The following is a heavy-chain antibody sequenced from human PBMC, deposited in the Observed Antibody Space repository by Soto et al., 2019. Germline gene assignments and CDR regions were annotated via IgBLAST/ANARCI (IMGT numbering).Heavy chain of an antibody. Sequence: GGSLRLSCVASGFNLSHPWMTWVRQAAGKGLAWVSAISGSGGSTYYADSVKGRFTISRDNSKNTLYLQMNSLRAEDTAVYYCANLVAVAGPQRIDYWGQGTRVTVSS. D-gene: IGHD6-19*01. CDR2: ISGSGGST. J-gene: IGHJ4*02. CDR1: GFNLSHPW. CDR3: ANLVAVAGPQRIDY. V-gene: IGHV3-23*01.